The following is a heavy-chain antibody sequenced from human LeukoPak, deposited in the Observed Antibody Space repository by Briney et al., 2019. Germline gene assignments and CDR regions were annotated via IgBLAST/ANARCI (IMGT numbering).Heavy chain of an antibody. V-gene: IGHV4-59*01. CDR1: GGSISSYY. CDR3: ARVRRWEIHGGYYFDY. D-gene: IGHD1-26*01. CDR2: IYYSGST. J-gene: IGHJ4*02. Sequence: HPETLSLTCTDSGGSISSYYWSWVRQPPGKGLEWIGHIYYSGSTNYNPSLKSRVTISVDTSKNQFSLKLSSVTAADTAVYYCARVRRWEIHGGYYFDYWGQGTLVTVSS.